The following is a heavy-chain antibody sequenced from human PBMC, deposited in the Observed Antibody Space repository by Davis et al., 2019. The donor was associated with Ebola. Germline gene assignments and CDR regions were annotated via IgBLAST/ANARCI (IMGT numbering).Heavy chain of an antibody. D-gene: IGHD4-11*01. J-gene: IGHJ4*02. CDR1: GYTFTNYY. V-gene: IGHV1-2*06. CDR2: INPNSGGT. CDR3: ARGPRPYSDSGYCDS. Sequence: ASVKVSCKASGYTFTNYYMHWVRQAPGQGLEWMGRINPNSGGTIHAQKFQGRVAMIRDTSISTAYMELSSLTSDDTAVYYCARGPRPYSDSGYCDSWGQGTLVTVSS.